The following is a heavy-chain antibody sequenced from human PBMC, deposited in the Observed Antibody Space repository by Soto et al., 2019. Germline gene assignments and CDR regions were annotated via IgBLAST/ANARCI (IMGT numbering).Heavy chain of an antibody. D-gene: IGHD2-2*01. V-gene: IGHV4-59*01. CDR3: ARTARVPDF. Sequence: SETLSLTCTVSGASITTYYWSWFRQPPGQGLESLGYIYHTGVTNSNPSLRGRLSISIDTAKNQFSLKLSSVTSADTTIYYCARTARVPDFWGPGILVTVSS. J-gene: IGHJ4*02. CDR2: IYHTGVT. CDR1: GASITTYY.